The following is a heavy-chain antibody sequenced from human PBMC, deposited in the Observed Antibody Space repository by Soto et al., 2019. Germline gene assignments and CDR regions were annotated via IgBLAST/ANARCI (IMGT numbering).Heavy chain of an antibody. CDR2: IYSGGST. CDR1: GFTVSSNY. D-gene: IGHD6-13*01. V-gene: IGHV3-53*04. CDR3: ARGYSSSWHHFDY. Sequence: EVQLVESGGGLVQPGGSLRLSCAASGFTVSSNYMSWVRQAPGKGLEWVSVIYSGGSTYYADSVKGRFTISRHNSKNTLYLQMNSLRAEDTAVYYCARGYSSSWHHFDYWGQGTLVTVSS. J-gene: IGHJ4*02.